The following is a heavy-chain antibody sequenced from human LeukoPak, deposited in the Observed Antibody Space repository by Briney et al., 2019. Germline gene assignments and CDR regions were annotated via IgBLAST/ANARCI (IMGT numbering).Heavy chain of an antibody. V-gene: IGHV3-23*01. CDR3: ARDRVGATSHYYYGMDV. CDR2: SSGIGGAT. J-gene: IGHJ6*02. D-gene: IGHD1-26*01. CDR1: RFSLSSYV. Sequence: GGSLRLSCTASRFSLSSYVLSWVRLAPGKGLEWVSSSSGIGGATDYADSVKGRFTISRHNSKNTLYLQMNSLRAEDTAVYYCARDRVGATSHYYYGMDVWGQGTTVTVSS.